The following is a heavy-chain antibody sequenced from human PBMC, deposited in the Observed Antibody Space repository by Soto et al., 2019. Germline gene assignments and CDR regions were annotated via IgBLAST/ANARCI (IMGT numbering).Heavy chain of an antibody. Sequence: GGSLRLSCAASGFTVSSNYMSWVRQAPGKGLEWVSVIYSGGSTYYADSVKGRFTISRDNSKNTLYLQMNSLRAEDTAVYYCARVLSHNYYYYMDVWGKGTTVTVSS. CDR2: IYSGGST. CDR1: GFTVSSNY. V-gene: IGHV3-66*01. CDR3: ARVLSHNYYYYMDV. J-gene: IGHJ6*03.